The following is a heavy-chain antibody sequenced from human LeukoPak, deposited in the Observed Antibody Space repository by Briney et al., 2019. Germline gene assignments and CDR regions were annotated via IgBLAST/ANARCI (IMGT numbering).Heavy chain of an antibody. CDR2: IYYSGNT. Sequence: SETLSLTCSVSGHFISDYYWTWIRQPPGKGLEWIGYIYYSGNTNHNPSLKSRVTISVDTSKNQFSLKLSSVTAADTAVYYCASSDSSGYYDNWGQGTLVTVSS. V-gene: IGHV4-59*01. CDR3: ASSDSSGYYDN. D-gene: IGHD3-22*01. J-gene: IGHJ4*02. CDR1: GHFISDYY.